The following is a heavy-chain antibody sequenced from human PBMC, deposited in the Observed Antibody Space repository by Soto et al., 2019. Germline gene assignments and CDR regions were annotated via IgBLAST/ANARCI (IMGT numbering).Heavy chain of an antibody. Sequence: LSLTCAVSGGSISSSNWWSWVRQPPGKGLEWIGEIYHSGSTNYNPSLKSRVTISVDKSKNQFSLKLSSVTAADTAVYYCARANSGSYQTTDYWGQGTLVTVSS. CDR1: GGSISSSNW. V-gene: IGHV4-4*02. J-gene: IGHJ4*02. CDR2: IYHSGST. D-gene: IGHD1-26*01. CDR3: ARANSGSYQTTDY.